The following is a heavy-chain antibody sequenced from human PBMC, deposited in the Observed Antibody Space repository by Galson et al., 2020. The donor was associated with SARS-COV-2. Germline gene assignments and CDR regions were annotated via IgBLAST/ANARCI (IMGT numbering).Heavy chain of an antibody. CDR3: ARVVGGPAIGEDAFAV. CDR2: TSGSGGTT. CDR1: GFTFNNYA. D-gene: IGHD2-15*01. V-gene: IGHV3-23*01. Sequence: GESLKISCAASGFTFNNYAMSWFRQTPGKGLEWVSSTSGSGGTTYYADSVKGRFAISRDNSKNTLFLQMNSLRAEDTAVYYCARVVGGPAIGEDAFAVWGQGTMVTVS. J-gene: IGHJ3*01.